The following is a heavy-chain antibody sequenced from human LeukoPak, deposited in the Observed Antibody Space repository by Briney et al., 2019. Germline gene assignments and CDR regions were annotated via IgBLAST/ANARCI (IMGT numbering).Heavy chain of an antibody. CDR2: ISDSGVTT. CDR3: AKVPYSDYGSGRPPFMDV. J-gene: IGHJ6*02. Sequence: GGSLRLSCAASGFTFSNYAMSWVRQAPGKELEWVSTISDSGVTTYYADSVMGRFTISRDNSKNTLYLQMNSLRAEDTAIHYCAKVPYSDYGSGRPPFMDVWGQGTTVAVS. CDR1: GFTFSNYA. D-gene: IGHD3-10*01. V-gene: IGHV3-23*01.